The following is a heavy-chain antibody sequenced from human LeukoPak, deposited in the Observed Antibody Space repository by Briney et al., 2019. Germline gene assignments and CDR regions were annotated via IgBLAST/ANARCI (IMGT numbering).Heavy chain of an antibody. J-gene: IGHJ4*02. Sequence: PSETLSLTCTVSGGSISSYYWSWIRQPPGKGLEWIGYIYYSGSTNYNPSLKSRVTISVDTSKNQFSLKLSSVTAADTAVYYCARQEDYGAVDYWSQGTLVTVSS. CDR3: ARQEDYGAVDY. D-gene: IGHD4-17*01. V-gene: IGHV4-59*01. CDR2: IYYSGST. CDR1: GGSISSYY.